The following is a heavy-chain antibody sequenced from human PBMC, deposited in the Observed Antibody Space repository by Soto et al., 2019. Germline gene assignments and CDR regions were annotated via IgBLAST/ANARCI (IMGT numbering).Heavy chain of an antibody. Sequence: EVQLVESGGGLVQPGGSLRLSCAASGFTFSDHYMDWVRQAPGKGLEWVGRIRKKVNSYTTEYAASVKGRFTISRDDSKNLMYLQMNTLKTDDSAVYFCVRVSEGGYNFGYWGQGTLVTVSS. V-gene: IGHV3-72*01. J-gene: IGHJ4*02. CDR2: IRKKVNSYTT. CDR3: VRVSEGGYNFGY. CDR1: GFTFSDHY. D-gene: IGHD3-22*01.